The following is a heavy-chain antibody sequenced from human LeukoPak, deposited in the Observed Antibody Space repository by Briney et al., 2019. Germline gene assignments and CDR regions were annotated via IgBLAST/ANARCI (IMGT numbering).Heavy chain of an antibody. CDR3: ARDLVLSAMDAHDAFDI. V-gene: IGHV1-69*06. CDR2: IILMSATV. CDR1: GGTFSRYG. Sequence: ASVKVSCKASGGTFSRYGISWVRQAPGQGPEWMGGIILMSATVNYAQKFQGRVTITADKSTSTAYMELSSLRSEDTAVYYCARDLVLSAMDAHDAFDIWGQGTMVTVSS. D-gene: IGHD5-18*01. J-gene: IGHJ3*02.